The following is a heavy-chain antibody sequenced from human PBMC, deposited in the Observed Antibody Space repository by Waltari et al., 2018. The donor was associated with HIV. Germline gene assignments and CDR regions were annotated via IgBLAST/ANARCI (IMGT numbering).Heavy chain of an antibody. CDR3: ARDRNYYYDSSGYFFNAFDI. J-gene: IGHJ3*02. D-gene: IGHD3-22*01. CDR2: IYTSGST. V-gene: IGHV4-61*02. Sequence: QVQLQESGPGLVKPSQTLSLPCTVSGGSISSGSYYWSWIRQPAGKGLEWIGRIYTSGSTNYNPSLKSRVTISVDTSKNQFSLKLSSVTAADTAVYYCARDRNYYYDSSGYFFNAFDIWGQGTMVTVSS. CDR1: GGSISSGSYY.